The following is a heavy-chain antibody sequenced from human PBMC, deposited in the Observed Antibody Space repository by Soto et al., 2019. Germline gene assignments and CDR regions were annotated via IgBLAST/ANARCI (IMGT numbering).Heavy chain of an antibody. D-gene: IGHD3-16*02. CDR1: GFTFSSYS. Sequence: GGSLRLSCAASGFTFSSYSMNWVRQAPGKGLEWVSYISSSSSTIYYADSVKGRFTISRDNAKNSLYLQMNSLRAEDTAVYYCAREANDYIWGSYRLGYFDYWGQGTLVTVSS. CDR3: AREANDYIWGSYRLGYFDY. V-gene: IGHV3-48*01. J-gene: IGHJ4*02. CDR2: ISSSSSTI.